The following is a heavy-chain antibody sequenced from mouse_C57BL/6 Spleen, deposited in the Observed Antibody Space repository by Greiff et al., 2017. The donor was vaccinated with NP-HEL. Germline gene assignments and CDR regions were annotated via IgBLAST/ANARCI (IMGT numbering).Heavy chain of an antibody. Sequence: QVQLQQPGAELVMPGASVKLSCKASGYTFTSYWMHWVKQRPGQGLEWIGEIDPSDSYTNYNQKFKGKSTLTVDKSSSTADMQLSSLTSEDSAVYYCARLTSSGPMDYWGQGTSVTVSS. CDR2: IDPSDSYT. CDR3: ARLTSSGPMDY. V-gene: IGHV1-69*01. J-gene: IGHJ4*01. CDR1: GYTFTSYW. D-gene: IGHD3-2*02.